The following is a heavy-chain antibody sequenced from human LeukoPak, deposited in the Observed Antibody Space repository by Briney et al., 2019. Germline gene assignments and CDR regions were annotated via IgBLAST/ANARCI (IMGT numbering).Heavy chain of an antibody. J-gene: IGHJ3*02. D-gene: IGHD5-12*01. CDR3: ARGRGSNAFDI. CDR2: INHSGST. V-gene: IGHV4-34*01. CDR1: GGSFSCYY. Sequence: SETLSLTCAVYGGSFSCYYWSWIRQPPGKGLEWIGEINHSGSTNYNPSLKSRVTISVDTSKNQFSLKLSSVTAADTAIYYRARGRGSNAFDIWGQGTIVTVSS.